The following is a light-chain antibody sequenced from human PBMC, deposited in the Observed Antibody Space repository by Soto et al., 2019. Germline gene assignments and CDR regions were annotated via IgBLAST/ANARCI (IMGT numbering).Light chain of an antibody. CDR2: KAS. CDR3: QQYDSYPYT. Sequence: DIQMTQSPSTLSASVGDRVTITCGASQSISAWLAWYQKKPGKAPKLLIYKASSLESGVPSRLRGSGSGTELTLTISSMQNDDFATYYCQQYDSYPYTFGQGTKVDIK. V-gene: IGKV1-5*03. CDR1: QSISAW. J-gene: IGKJ2*01.